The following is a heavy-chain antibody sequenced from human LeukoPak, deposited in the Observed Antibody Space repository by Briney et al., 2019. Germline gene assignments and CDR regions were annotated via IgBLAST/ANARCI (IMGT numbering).Heavy chain of an antibody. J-gene: IGHJ6*02. CDR3: AREVVTDDYYYYYGMDV. D-gene: IGHD2-21*02. CDR2: IIPIFGTA. CDR1: GGTFSSYA. V-gene: IGHV1-69*13. Sequence: GASVTVSCTASGGTFSSYAISWVRQAPGQGLEWMGGIIPIFGTANYAQKFQGRVTITADESTSTAYMELSSLRSEDTAVYYCAREVVTDDYYYYYGMDVWGQGTTVTVSS.